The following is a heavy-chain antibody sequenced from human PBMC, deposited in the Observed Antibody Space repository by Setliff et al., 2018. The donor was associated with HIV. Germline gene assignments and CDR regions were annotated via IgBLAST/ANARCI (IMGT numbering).Heavy chain of an antibody. CDR1: GYDFKIYD. Sequence: GASVKVSCKASGYDFKIYDINWVRQVAGQGLEWMGWINPGTGNTGYPQNFSGRVTMTRNTSISTASMELSSLKSDDTAMYYCATSTSRFFWNGFYQGGFGSRNSHSFENWGQGTLVTVSS. V-gene: IGHV1-8*01. J-gene: IGHJ4*02. D-gene: IGHD3-3*01. CDR3: ATSTSRFFWNGFYQGGFGSRNSHSFEN. CDR2: INPGTGNT.